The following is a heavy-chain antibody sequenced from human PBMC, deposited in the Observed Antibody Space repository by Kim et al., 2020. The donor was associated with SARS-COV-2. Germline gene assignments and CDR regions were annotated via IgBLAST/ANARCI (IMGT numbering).Heavy chain of an antibody. CDR2: INPSGGRT. V-gene: IGHV1-46*01. Sequence: ASVKVSCKASGYIFTNYYMHWVRQAPGQGLEWMGIINPSGGRTDYEQRFQGRVTMTRDTSTSTVYMELSSLRSEDTAVYYCARGQTYGDFATWGQGTLVTVTS. CDR1: GYIFTNYY. CDR3: ARGQTYGDFAT. D-gene: IGHD4-17*01. J-gene: IGHJ5*02.